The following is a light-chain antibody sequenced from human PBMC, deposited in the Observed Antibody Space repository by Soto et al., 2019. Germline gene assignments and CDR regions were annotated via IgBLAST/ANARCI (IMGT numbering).Light chain of an antibody. CDR2: GAS. CDR1: QSVSSSY. CDR3: QEYCSSPQVT. J-gene: IGKJ5*01. V-gene: IGKV3-20*01. Sequence: EIVLTQSPGTLSLSPGERATLSCRASQSVSSSYLAWYQQKPDQAPRLVIHGASNRATGIPERFSGSGSGTDFTLTISRLESEDFAVYYCQEYCSSPQVTFGQGTRLEIK.